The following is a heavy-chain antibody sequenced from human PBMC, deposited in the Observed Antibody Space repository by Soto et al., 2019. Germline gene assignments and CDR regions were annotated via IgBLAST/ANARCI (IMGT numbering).Heavy chain of an antibody. CDR2: IIPFFGTA. V-gene: IGHV1-69*13. CDR3: ARTAPMDAGDKYYYDF. D-gene: IGHD3-16*01. Sequence: SVKVSCKASGYTFSSNSIHWVRQAPGQGLEWMGGIIPFFGTAEYSQKFEDRITITADESTNTVYMDLRSLTSEDTAIYYCARTAPMDAGDKYYYDFWGQGALVTVSS. J-gene: IGHJ4*02. CDR1: GYTFSSNS.